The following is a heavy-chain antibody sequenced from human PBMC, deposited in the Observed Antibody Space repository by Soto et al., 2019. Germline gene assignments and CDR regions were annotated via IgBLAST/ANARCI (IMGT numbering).Heavy chain of an antibody. J-gene: IGHJ6*02. Sequence: ASVTVSCKASGYTFTSYGISWVRQAPGKGLEWMGWISAYNGNTNYEQKLQGRVTMTTDTSTSTAYMELRSLRSDDTAVYYCAKGTPLGSGGALSYYYGMDVWGQGTTVTVSS. CDR3: AKGTPLGSGGALSYYYGMDV. CDR1: GYTFTSYG. CDR2: ISAYNGNT. D-gene: IGHD7-27*01. V-gene: IGHV1-18*04.